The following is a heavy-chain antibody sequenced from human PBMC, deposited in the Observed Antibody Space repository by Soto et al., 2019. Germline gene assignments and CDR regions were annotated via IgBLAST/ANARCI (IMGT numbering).Heavy chain of an antibody. J-gene: IGHJ4*02. V-gene: IGHV1-18*04. Sequence: SVKVSCKGSCSTFTNNGIDWVRQAPVQGLEWMGWIITYNENMDSAPKFQDRLTMTTDTSTTTAYMELSNLRSDDTALYYCEYVGGTTTGDYYFDLWGQGTQVTVYS. CDR3: EYVGGTTTGDYYFDL. D-gene: IGHD1-26*01. CDR2: IITYNENM. CDR1: CSTFTNNG.